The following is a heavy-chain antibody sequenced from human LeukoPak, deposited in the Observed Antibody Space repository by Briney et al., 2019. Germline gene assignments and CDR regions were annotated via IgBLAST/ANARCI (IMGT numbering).Heavy chain of an antibody. CDR1: GYTFTGYY. CDR2: INPNSGGA. D-gene: IGHD6-6*01. CDR3: ARQYSSSLDFDY. V-gene: IGHV1-2*06. J-gene: IGHJ4*02. Sequence: VASVKVSCKASGYTFTGYYMHWVRQAPGQGLEWMGRINPNSGGANYAQKFQGRVTMTRDTSISTAYMELSRLRSDDTAVYYCARQYSSSLDFDYWGQGTLVTVSS.